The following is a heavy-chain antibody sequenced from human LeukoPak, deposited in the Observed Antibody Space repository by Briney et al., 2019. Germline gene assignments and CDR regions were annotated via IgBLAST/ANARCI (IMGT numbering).Heavy chain of an antibody. CDR2: IRYDGSNK. V-gene: IGHV3-30*02. CDR1: GFTFSSYG. J-gene: IGHJ4*02. Sequence: GGSLRLSCAASGFTFSSYGMHWVRQAPGKGLGWVAFIRYDGSNKYYADSVKGRFTISSDNSKNTLYLQMNSLRAEDTAVYYCAKDRSAEYYFDYWGQGTLVTVSS. CDR3: AKDRSAEYYFDY.